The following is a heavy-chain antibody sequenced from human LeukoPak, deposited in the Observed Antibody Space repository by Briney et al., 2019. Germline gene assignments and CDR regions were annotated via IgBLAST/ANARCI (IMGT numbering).Heavy chain of an antibody. CDR1: GFTFSSYA. D-gene: IGHD3-22*01. Sequence: GGSLRLSCATSGFTFSSYAMSWVRQAPGKGLEWVSYISGSSNRIYYADSVKGRFTISRDNAKNSLYLQMNSLRDEDTAVYYCAREAPYDNSAYAYWGQGTLVTVSS. CDR3: AREAPYDNSAYAY. V-gene: IGHV3-48*02. J-gene: IGHJ4*02. CDR2: ISGSSNRI.